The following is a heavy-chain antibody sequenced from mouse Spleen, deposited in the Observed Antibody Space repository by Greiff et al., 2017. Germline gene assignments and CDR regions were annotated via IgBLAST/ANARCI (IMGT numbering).Heavy chain of an antibody. CDR2: IDPSDSYT. Sequence: VQLQQPGTELVRPGTSVKLSCKASGYTFTSYWMHWVKQRPGQGLEWIGVIDPSDSYTNYNQKFKDKATLTVDTSSSTAYMQLSSLTSEDSAVYYCASLIYWGQGTTLTVSS. CDR1: GYTFTSYW. V-gene: IGHV1-59*01. CDR3: ASLIY. J-gene: IGHJ2*01.